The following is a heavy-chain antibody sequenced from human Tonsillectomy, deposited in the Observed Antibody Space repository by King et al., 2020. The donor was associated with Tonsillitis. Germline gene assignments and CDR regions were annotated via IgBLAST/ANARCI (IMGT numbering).Heavy chain of an antibody. Sequence: VQLVESGGGLVQPGGSLRLSCAASGFTFSDYAMSWVRQAPGKGLEGVSAISGSGGSTYYADSVKGRFTISRDNSKNTLYLQMNSLRADDTAVYYCSKYDAGFDIMTGYYPFDYWGQGTLVTVSS. V-gene: IGHV3-23*04. CDR2: ISGSGGST. CDR1: GFTFSDYA. J-gene: IGHJ4*02. D-gene: IGHD3-9*01. CDR3: SKYDAGFDIMTGYYPFDY.